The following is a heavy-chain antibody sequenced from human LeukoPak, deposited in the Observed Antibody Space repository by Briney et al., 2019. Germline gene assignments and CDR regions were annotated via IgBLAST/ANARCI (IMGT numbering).Heavy chain of an antibody. D-gene: IGHD6-19*01. Sequence: GGSLRLSCAASGFTFSTYSMNWVRRAPGKGLEWVSSISSSGSYIYYADSVKGRFTISRDNAKNSLYLQMNSLRDEDTAVYYCARDRGGSGWYDYWGQGTLVTVSS. J-gene: IGHJ4*02. CDR2: ISSSGSYI. CDR1: GFTFSTYS. CDR3: ARDRGGSGWYDY. V-gene: IGHV3-21*01.